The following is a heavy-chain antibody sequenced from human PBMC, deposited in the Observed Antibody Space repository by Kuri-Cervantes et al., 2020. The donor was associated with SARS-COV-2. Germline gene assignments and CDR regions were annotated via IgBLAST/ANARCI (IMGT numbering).Heavy chain of an antibody. Sequence: GGSLRLSCAASGFTFSNYWMHWVRQAPGKGLVWVSRIDSDGSSTSYADSVKGRFAISRDNAKNTLLLQMNSLRAEDTAVYYCAKVVRGSYDYWGQGTLVTVSS. CDR1: GFTFSNYW. CDR3: AKVVRGSYDY. J-gene: IGHJ4*02. D-gene: IGHD1-26*01. V-gene: IGHV3-74*01. CDR2: IDSDGSST.